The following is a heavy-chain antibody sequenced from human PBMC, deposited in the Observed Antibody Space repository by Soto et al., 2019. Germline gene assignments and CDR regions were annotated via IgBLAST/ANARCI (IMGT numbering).Heavy chain of an antibody. J-gene: IGHJ4*02. CDR1: GFTFGDFG. CDR3: ARGGRHGDYGISSF. CDR2: IRSTAYTATT. Sequence: PGGSLRLSCIVSGFTFGDFGMSWFRQAPGKGLEWVGLIRSTAYTATTEFAASVKGRFSVSRDDSKSVVYLQMNSLKTEDTAIYYCARGGRHGDYGISSFWGQGTLVTVSS. V-gene: IGHV3-49*03. D-gene: IGHD4-17*01.